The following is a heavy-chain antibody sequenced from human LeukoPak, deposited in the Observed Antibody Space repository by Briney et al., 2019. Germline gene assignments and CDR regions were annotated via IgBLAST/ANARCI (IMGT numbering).Heavy chain of an antibody. D-gene: IGHD3-22*01. J-gene: IGHJ4*02. V-gene: IGHV3-43D*03. CDR3: AKDKSSGYYIDY. CDR2: ISWDGGST. Sequence: GGSLRLSCAASGFTCDDYAMHWVRQAPGKGLEWVSLISWDGGSTYYADSVKGRFTISRDNSKNSLYLQMNSLRAEDTALYYCAKDKSSGYYIDYWGQGTLVTVSS. CDR1: GFTCDDYA.